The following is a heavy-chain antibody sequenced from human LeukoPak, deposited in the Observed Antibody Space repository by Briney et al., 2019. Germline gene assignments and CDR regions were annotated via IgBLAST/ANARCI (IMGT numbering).Heavy chain of an antibody. CDR2: ISSSSSYI. CDR1: GFTFSSYS. D-gene: IGHD5-24*01. V-gene: IGHV3-21*01. CDR3: ARRRDGYKGYFDY. Sequence: GGSPRLSCAASGFTFSSYSMNWVRQAPGKGLEWVSSISSSSSYIYYADSVKGRFTISRDNAKNSLYLQMNSLRAEDTAVYYCARRRDGYKGYFDYWGQGTLVTVSS. J-gene: IGHJ4*02.